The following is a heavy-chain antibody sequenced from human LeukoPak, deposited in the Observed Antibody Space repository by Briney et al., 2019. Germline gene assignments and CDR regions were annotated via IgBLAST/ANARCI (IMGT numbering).Heavy chain of an antibody. Sequence: ASVKVSCKASGSTFTSSAVQWVRQARGQRLEWMGRIVVGSGNTNYAQKFQERVTITRDMSTSTAYMELSSLRSEDTAVYYCAARDGYKKARFDYWGQGTLVTVSS. CDR3: AARDGYKKARFDY. V-gene: IGHV1-58*01. J-gene: IGHJ4*02. D-gene: IGHD5-24*01. CDR2: IVVGSGNT. CDR1: GSTFTSSA.